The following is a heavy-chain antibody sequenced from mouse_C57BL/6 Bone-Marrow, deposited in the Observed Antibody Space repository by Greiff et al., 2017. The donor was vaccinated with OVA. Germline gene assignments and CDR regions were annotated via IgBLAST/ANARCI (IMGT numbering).Heavy chain of an antibody. CDR3: AREAYYGSSLWYFDV. V-gene: IGHV3-6*01. D-gene: IGHD1-1*01. Sequence: DVKLQESGPGLVKPSQSLSLTCSVTGYSITSGYYWNWIRQFPGNKLEWMGYISYDGSNNYNPSLKNRISITRDTSKNQFFLKLNSVTTEDTATYYCAREAYYGSSLWYFDVWGTGTTVTVSS. J-gene: IGHJ1*03. CDR1: GYSITSGYY. CDR2: ISYDGSN.